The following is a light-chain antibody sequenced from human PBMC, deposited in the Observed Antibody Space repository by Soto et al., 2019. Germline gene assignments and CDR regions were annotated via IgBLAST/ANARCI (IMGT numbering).Light chain of an antibody. CDR1: STDVGGYNY. Sequence: QSALTQPASVSGSPGQSITISCTGTSTDVGGYNYVAWYQQHPGKAPKLIIYEVNNRPSGISNRFSGSKSGNSASLTISELQADDEADYYCCSYAGNDNYVFGTGTKVTVL. CDR3: CSYAGNDNYV. J-gene: IGLJ1*01. V-gene: IGLV2-14*01. CDR2: EVN.